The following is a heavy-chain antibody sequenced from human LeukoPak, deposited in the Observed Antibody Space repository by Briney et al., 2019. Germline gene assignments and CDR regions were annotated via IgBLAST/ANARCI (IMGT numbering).Heavy chain of an antibody. D-gene: IGHD3-22*01. CDR3: ASIPYYDSSGYYYVTYGMDV. J-gene: IGHJ6*02. CDR2: IYIGGST. Sequence: GGSLRLSCAASGFTVSSNYMSSVRQAPGKGLEWVSFIYIGGSTYYADSVKGRFTISRDNSKNTLYLQMNSLRAEDAAVYYCASIPYYDSSGYYYVTYGMDVWGQGTTVTVSS. V-gene: IGHV3-66*01. CDR1: GFTVSSNY.